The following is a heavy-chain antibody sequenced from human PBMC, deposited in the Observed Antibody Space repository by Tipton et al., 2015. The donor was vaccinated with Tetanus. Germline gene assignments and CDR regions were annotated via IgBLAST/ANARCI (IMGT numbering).Heavy chain of an antibody. J-gene: IGHJ4*02. V-gene: IGHV4-4*07. CDR3: ARGWGSSWYYFDY. CDR1: GVSISGYY. D-gene: IGHD6-13*01. Sequence: TLSLTCTVSGVSISGYYWSWIRQPAGKGLEWIGRIYTSGSTNYNPSLKSRVIMSVDTSRRQFSLKLNSVTAADTAVYYCARGWGSSWYYFDYWGQGILVTVSS. CDR2: IYTSGST.